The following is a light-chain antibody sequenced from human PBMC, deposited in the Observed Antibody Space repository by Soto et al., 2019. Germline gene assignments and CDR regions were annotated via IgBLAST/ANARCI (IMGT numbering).Light chain of an antibody. V-gene: IGKV1-12*01. CDR3: QQANSFPIT. CDR1: QPISNW. Sequence: DIQMTQSPSSVSAYVGDRFTITCRASQPISNWLAWYQQKPGKAPKLLIYVASALHSGVPSRFSGSGSGTDFTLTSSSLQPEDFATYYCQQANSFPITFGQGTRLEIK. CDR2: VAS. J-gene: IGKJ5*01.